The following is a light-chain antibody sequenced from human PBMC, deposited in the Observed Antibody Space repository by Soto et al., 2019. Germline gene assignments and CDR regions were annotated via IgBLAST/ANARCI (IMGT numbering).Light chain of an antibody. CDR1: QSISSF. V-gene: IGKV1-39*01. CDR2: DAS. CDR3: HQSYGIPRT. Sequence: DIQMTQSPSSLSASVGDRVTITCRASQSISSFLNWYQQKPGEAPKLLIWDASKLQSGVPSRFSGSGSGTDFTLTISSLQPEDFATYYCHQSYGIPRTFGQGTKVDIK. J-gene: IGKJ1*01.